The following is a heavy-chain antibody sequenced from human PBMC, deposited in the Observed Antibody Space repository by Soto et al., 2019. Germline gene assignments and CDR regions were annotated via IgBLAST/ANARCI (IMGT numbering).Heavy chain of an antibody. D-gene: IGHD3-22*01. CDR1: GFTFSDYY. CDR3: AGGHDSSGGVDY. CDR2: ISNSGNTI. J-gene: IGHJ4*02. Sequence: QVQLVESGGGLVKPGGSLRLSCVASGFTFSDYYMSWIRQAPGKGLEWISYISNSGNTIYYAASVKGRFTISRDNARTSLYRQIISLSAEDTAVYYCAGGHDSSGGVDYWGQGTLTTVSS. V-gene: IGHV3-11*01.